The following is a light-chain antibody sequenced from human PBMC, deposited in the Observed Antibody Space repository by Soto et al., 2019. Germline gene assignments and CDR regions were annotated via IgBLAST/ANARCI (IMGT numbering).Light chain of an antibody. CDR1: TLPRQY. V-gene: IGLV3-25*03. J-gene: IGLJ2*01. CDR3: QSADSRGTYVV. Sequence: SYELTQSPSVSVSPGQTARITCSGDTLPRQYAYWYQQKPGQAPVVVIYKDIERPSGIPERFSGSSSGTIVTLTISGGQAEDEADYYCQSADSRGTYVVFGGGTKLTVL. CDR2: KDI.